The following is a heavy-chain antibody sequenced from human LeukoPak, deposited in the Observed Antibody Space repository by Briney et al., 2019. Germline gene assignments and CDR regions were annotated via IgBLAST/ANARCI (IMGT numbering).Heavy chain of an antibody. Sequence: PGGSLRLSCAASGFAFSTYWMHWVRQTPGKGLVWVSRINIDGSDTTYADSVKGRFTISRDNAKNTLYLHMNSVRAEDTALYYCAKDLHYWVAMDVWGQGTTVTVS. J-gene: IGHJ6*02. CDR1: GFAFSTYW. V-gene: IGHV3-74*01. CDR3: AKDLHYWVAMDV. CDR2: INIDGSDT. D-gene: IGHD2-15*01.